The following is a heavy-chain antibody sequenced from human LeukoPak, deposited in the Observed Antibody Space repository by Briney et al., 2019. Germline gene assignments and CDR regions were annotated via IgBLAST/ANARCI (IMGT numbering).Heavy chain of an antibody. V-gene: IGHV3-33*01. CDR2: IWYDGSNK. CDR1: GFTFSSYG. CDR3: ARALRGSGNRPYRPFDY. D-gene: IGHD3-10*01. Sequence: PGGSLRLSCAASGFTFSSYGMHWVRQAPGKGLEWVAVIWYDGSNKYYADSVKGRFTISRDNSKNTLYLQMNSLRAEDTAVYYCARALRGSGNRPYRPFDYWGQGTLVTVSS. J-gene: IGHJ4*02.